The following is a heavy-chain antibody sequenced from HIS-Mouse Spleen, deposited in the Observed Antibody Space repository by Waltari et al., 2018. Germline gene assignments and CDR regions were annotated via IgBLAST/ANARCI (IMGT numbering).Heavy chain of an antibody. CDR1: GFTFSSYS. Sequence: EVQLVESGGGLVQPGGSLRLSCAASGFTFSSYSMNWVRQAPGKGLEWVSSISSSSSYLYDADSVKGRFTISRDNAKNSLYLQMNSLRAEDTAVYYCARDRGQWLANDAFDIWGQGTMVTVSS. V-gene: IGHV3-21*01. CDR2: ISSSSSYL. J-gene: IGHJ3*02. CDR3: ARDRGQWLANDAFDI. D-gene: IGHD6-19*01.